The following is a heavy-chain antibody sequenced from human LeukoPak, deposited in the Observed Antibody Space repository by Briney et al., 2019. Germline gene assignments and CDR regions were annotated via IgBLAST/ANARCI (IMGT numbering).Heavy chain of an antibody. D-gene: IGHD2-15*01. J-gene: IGHJ3*02. CDR1: GFTLSTYE. CDR2: ISRSDSAT. CDR3: ARAVSSSTRAFDI. Sequence: GGSLRLSCAASGFTLSTYEMTWVRQAPGKGLEWVSFISRSDSATFYADSVRGRFTIFRNTAKNSLYLQMNNLRGEDTAVYYCARAVSSSTRAFDIWGQGTMVAVS. V-gene: IGHV3-48*03.